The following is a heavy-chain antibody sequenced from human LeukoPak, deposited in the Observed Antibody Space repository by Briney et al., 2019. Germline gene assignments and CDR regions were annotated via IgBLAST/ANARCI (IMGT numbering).Heavy chain of an antibody. V-gene: IGHV4-34*01. CDR2: INLSGST. J-gene: IGHJ4*02. CDR1: GGSFSGYY. CDR3: ARGLANYYDSSGYSYFDY. Sequence: ETLSLTCAVYGGSFSGYYWSWIRQPLGKGLEWIGEINLSGSTNYNPSLKSRVTISVDTSKNQFSLKLSSVTAADTAVYYCARGLANYYDSSGYSYFDYWGQGTLVTVSS. D-gene: IGHD3-22*01.